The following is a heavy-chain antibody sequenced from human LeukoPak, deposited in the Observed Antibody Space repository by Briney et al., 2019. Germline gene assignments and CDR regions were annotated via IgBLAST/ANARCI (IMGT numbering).Heavy chain of an antibody. Sequence: GGSLRLSCAASGFTFSSYGMHWVRQAPCKGLEWVAVISYDGSNKYYAASVKGRFTISRDNSKNTLYLQMNSLRAEDTAVYYCAKERDYYYYGMDVWGQGTTVTVSS. J-gene: IGHJ6*02. V-gene: IGHV3-30*18. CDR3: AKERDYYYYGMDV. CDR2: ISYDGSNK. CDR1: GFTFSSYG.